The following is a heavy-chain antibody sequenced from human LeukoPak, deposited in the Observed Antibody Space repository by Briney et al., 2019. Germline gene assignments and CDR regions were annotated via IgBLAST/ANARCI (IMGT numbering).Heavy chain of an antibody. J-gene: IGHJ4*02. CDR1: DGSINGYY. CDR3: ARSITMVRGVITVLDY. V-gene: IGHV4-59*08. CDR2: IYYTGST. D-gene: IGHD3-10*01. Sequence: SETLSLTCTVSDGSINGYYWSWIRQSPGKGLESLGYIYYTGSTNYNPSLKSRVTISVDTSKNQFSLKLSSVTAADTAVYYCARSITMVRGVITVLDYWGQGTLVTVSS.